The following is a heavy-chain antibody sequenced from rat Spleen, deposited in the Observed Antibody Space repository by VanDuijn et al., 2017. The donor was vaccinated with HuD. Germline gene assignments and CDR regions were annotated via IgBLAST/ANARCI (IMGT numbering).Heavy chain of an antibody. CDR2: ISPSGGST. CDR3: ARGAY. CDR1: GFTFRTYG. J-gene: IGHJ3*01. V-gene: IGHV5-19*01. Sequence: EVQLVESGGGLVQPGRSLKLSCSASGFTFRTYGMHWIRQAPTKGLEWVASISPSGGSTSYRHSVKGRFTISRDDGESTLYLQMNSLRSEDTATYYCARGAYWGQGTLVTVSS.